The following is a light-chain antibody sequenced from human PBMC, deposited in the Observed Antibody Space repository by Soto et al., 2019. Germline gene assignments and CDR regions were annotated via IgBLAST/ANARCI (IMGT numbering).Light chain of an antibody. J-gene: IGKJ1*01. V-gene: IGKV1-5*03. Sequence: EIQMTQSPSTLSASVGDRVTITCRASQSISSWLAWYQQKPGKAPKLLIYKASSLESGVPSRFSGSGSGTEFTLTISSLQPDDFATYCCQQYTSYPRTFGQGTKVDI. CDR2: KAS. CDR1: QSISSW. CDR3: QQYTSYPRT.